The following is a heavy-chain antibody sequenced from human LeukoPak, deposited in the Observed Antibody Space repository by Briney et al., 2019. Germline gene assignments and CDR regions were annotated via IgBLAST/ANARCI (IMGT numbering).Heavy chain of an antibody. J-gene: IGHJ2*01. Sequence: TGGSLRLSCAASGFTFRSYGMNWVRQAPGKGLEWVSSISSSGLYIYYADSVKGRFTISRDNAKNSLYLQMSSLRAEDTAVYYCAREERDGYNYYWYFDLWGRGTLVTVSS. D-gene: IGHD5-24*01. CDR2: ISSSGLYI. V-gene: IGHV3-21*01. CDR3: AREERDGYNYYWYFDL. CDR1: GFTFRSYG.